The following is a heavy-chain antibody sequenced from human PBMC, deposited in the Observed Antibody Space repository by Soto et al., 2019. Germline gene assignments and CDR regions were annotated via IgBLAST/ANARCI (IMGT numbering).Heavy chain of an antibody. CDR2: ISGSGGST. CDR1: GFTFSSYA. Sequence: GGSLRLSCAASGFTFSSYAMSWVRQAPGKGLEWVSAISGSGGSTYYADSVKGRFTISRDNSKNTLYLQMNSLRAEDTAAYYCASERGTYDILTGYYQYYFDYWGQGTLVTVSS. D-gene: IGHD3-9*01. CDR3: ASERGTYDILTGYYQYYFDY. J-gene: IGHJ4*02. V-gene: IGHV3-23*01.